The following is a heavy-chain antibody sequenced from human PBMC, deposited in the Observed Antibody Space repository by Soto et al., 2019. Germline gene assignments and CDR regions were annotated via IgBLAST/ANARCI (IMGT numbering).Heavy chain of an antibody. V-gene: IGHV4-59*12. D-gene: IGHD1-1*01. CDR1: GGSISSYY. Sequence: SETLSLTCTVSGGSISSYYWSWIRQPPGKGLEWIGYIYATGTTDYNPSLKSRVMMSVDTSKKQFSLKLRSVTAADTAVYYCVRDGTKTLRDWFDPWGQGISVTVSS. CDR3: VRDGTKTLRDWFDP. CDR2: IYATGTT. J-gene: IGHJ5*02.